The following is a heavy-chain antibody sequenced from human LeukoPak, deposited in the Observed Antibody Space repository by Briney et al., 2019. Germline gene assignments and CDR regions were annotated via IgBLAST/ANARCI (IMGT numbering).Heavy chain of an antibody. CDR2: IYYSGST. Sequence: SETLSLTCTVSGGSISSSSYYWGWIRQPPGKGLEWIGSIYYSGSTYYNPSLKSRVTISVDTSKNQFSLKLSSVTAADTAVYYCARHIVLGYSSGGYPNYFDYWGQGTLVTVSS. D-gene: IGHD6-19*01. CDR1: GGSISSSSYY. CDR3: ARHIVLGYSSGGYPNYFDY. V-gene: IGHV4-39*01. J-gene: IGHJ4*02.